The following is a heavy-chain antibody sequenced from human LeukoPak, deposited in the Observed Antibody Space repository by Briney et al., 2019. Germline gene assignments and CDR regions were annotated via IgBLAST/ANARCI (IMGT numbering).Heavy chain of an antibody. J-gene: IGHJ4*02. CDR1: GGSFFGYY. Sequence: SETLSLSCGVYGGSFFGYYWTWIRQPPGKGLEWIGEINHSGSTRYNPSLKSRVTISLDTSKSQFSLKLTSVTAADTAVYFCARVPYRGSPFFDFWGQGTLVTVSS. CDR2: INHSGST. D-gene: IGHD5-12*01. CDR3: ARVPYRGSPFFDF. V-gene: IGHV4-34*01.